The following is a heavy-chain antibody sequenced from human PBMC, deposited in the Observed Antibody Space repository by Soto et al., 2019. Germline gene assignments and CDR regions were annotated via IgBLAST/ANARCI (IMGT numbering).Heavy chain of an antibody. CDR1: GYTFTSYG. CDR2: ISAYNGNT. D-gene: IGHD3-22*01. V-gene: IGHV1-18*04. Sequence: ASVKVSCKASGYTFTSYGISWVRQAPGQGLDWMGWISAYNGNTKYAQDLQGRVTMTTDTSTSTAYMELRSLRSEDTAVYYCASPSYYYDSSGYLRFDYWGQGTLVTVSS. CDR3: ASPSYYYDSSGYLRFDY. J-gene: IGHJ4*02.